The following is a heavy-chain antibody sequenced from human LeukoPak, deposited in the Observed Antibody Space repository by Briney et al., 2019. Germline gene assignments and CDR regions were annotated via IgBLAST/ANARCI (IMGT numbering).Heavy chain of an antibody. Sequence: PGGSLRLSCAASGFTFSTYWMTWVRQAPGKGLEWVAFIRYDGSNKYYADSVKGRFTISRDNSKNTLYLQMNSLRAEDTAVYYCAKKDNGYNSGDYFDYWGQGTLVTVSS. J-gene: IGHJ4*02. CDR1: GFTFSTYW. CDR3: AKKDNGYNSGDYFDY. D-gene: IGHD5-24*01. V-gene: IGHV3-30*02. CDR2: IRYDGSNK.